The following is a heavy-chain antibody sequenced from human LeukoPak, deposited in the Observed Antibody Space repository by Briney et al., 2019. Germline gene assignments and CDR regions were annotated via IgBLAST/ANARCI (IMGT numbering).Heavy chain of an antibody. CDR2: IWYDGSNK. CDR1: GFTFSSYG. V-gene: IGHV3-33*01. J-gene: IGHJ4*02. CDR3: ARDQGKIVLDY. Sequence: PGGSLRLSCAASGFTFSSYGMHWVRQAPGKGLEWVAVIWYDGSNKYYADSVKGRFTISRDNSENTLYLQMNSLRAEDTAVYYCARDQGKIVLDYWGQGTLVTVSS. D-gene: IGHD2/OR15-2a*01.